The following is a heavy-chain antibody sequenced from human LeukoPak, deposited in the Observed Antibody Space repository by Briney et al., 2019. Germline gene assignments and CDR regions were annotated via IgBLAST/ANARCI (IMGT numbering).Heavy chain of an antibody. CDR1: GYIFTSYG. V-gene: IGHV1-18*01. D-gene: IGHD3-10*01. Sequence: GASVKVSCKASGYIFTSYGFAWVRQAPGQGLEWMGWISALNGNTNYAQKFQGRVTMTTDTSTSTAYMEVRSLTSDDTAMYYCARDPEGVTPLDYWGQGTLVTVSS. J-gene: IGHJ4*02. CDR2: ISALNGNT. CDR3: ARDPEGVTPLDY.